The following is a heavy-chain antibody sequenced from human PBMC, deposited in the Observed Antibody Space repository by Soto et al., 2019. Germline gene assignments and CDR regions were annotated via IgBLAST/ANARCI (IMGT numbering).Heavy chain of an antibody. CDR2: IKQDGSEK. CDR1: GFTFSSYW. CDR3: ARDGDIVVVVAATYYFDY. Sequence: GSLRLSCAASGFTFSSYWMSWVRQAPGKGLEWVANIKQDGSEKYYVDSVKGRFTISRDNAKNSLYLQMNSLRAEDTAVYYCARDGDIVVVVAATYYFDYWGQGTLVTVSS. V-gene: IGHV3-7*01. J-gene: IGHJ4*02. D-gene: IGHD2-15*01.